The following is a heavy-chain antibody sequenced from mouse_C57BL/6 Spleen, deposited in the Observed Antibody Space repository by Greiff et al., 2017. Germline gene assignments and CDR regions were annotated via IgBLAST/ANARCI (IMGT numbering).Heavy chain of an antibody. V-gene: IGHV5-17*01. Sequence: EVKLVESGGGLVKPGGSLKLSCAASGFTFSDYGMHWVRQAPEKGLEWVAYISSGSSTIYYAATVKGRFTSTSNNAKNTLFLQMTSLRSEETAMYCYAEGYWDHAMDYWGQGTSVTVSS. D-gene: IGHD4-1*01. CDR2: ISSGSSTI. J-gene: IGHJ4*01. CDR3: AEGYWDHAMDY. CDR1: GFTFSDYG.